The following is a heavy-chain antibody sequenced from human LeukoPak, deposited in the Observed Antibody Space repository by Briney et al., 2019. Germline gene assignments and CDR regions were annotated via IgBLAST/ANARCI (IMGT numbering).Heavy chain of an antibody. J-gene: IGHJ4*02. CDR3: ARSSDIVVVGACDY. D-gene: IGHD2-15*01. CDR2: ISSSSRSYI. Sequence: GGSLRLSCAASGFTFSSYSMNWVRQAPGKGLEWVSSISSSSRSYIYYADSVKGRFTISRDNSKNTLYLQMNSLRAEDTAVYYCARSSDIVVVGACDYWGQGTLVTVSS. V-gene: IGHV3-21*04. CDR1: GFTFSSYS.